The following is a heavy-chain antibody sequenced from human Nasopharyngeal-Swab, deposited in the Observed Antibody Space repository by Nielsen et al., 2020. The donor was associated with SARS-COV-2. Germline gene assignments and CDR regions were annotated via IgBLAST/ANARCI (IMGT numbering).Heavy chain of an antibody. V-gene: IGHV3-48*01. Sequence: GESLKISCAASGFTINRHNLNWIRQAPGKGLEWISYISSSSDTISYADSVKGRFTISRDNAKNSLYLQMNSLRAEDTAVYYCAFGHHGWGQGIMVTVSS. D-gene: IGHD1-14*01. J-gene: IGHJ4*02. CDR2: ISSSSDTI. CDR1: GFTINRHN. CDR3: AFGHHG.